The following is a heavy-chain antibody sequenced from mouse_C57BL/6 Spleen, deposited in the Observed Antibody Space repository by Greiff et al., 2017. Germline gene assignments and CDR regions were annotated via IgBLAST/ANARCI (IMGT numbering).Heavy chain of an antibody. CDR1: GYTFTDYE. CDR2: IDPETGGT. J-gene: IGHJ3*01. D-gene: IGHD4-1*01. Sequence: VKLMESGAELVRPGASVTLSCKASGYTFTDYEMHWVKQTPVHGLEWIGAIDPETGGTAYNQKFKGKAILTADKSSSTAYMQLRSLTSEDSAVYYCTRWGKKNGDGDRGQGTLVSVSA. CDR3: TRWGKKNGDGD. V-gene: IGHV1-15*01.